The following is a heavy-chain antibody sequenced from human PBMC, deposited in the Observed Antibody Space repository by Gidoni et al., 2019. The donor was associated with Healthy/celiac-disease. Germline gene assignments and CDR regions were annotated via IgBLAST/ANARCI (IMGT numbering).Heavy chain of an antibody. J-gene: IGHJ4*02. D-gene: IGHD2-15*01. V-gene: IGHV4-39*01. Sequence: QLQLQESGPGLVKPSETLSLTCTVSGGSISSSSYYWGWIRQPPGKGLEWIGSIYYSGSTYYNPSLKSRVTISVDTSKNQFSLKLSSVTAADTAVYYCARLLGDRGRLNCSGGSCSDYWGQGTLVTVSS. CDR3: ARLLGDRGRLNCSGGSCSDY. CDR2: IYYSGST. CDR1: GGSISSSSYY.